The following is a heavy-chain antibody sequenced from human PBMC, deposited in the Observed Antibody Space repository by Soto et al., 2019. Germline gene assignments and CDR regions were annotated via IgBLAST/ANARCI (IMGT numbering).Heavy chain of an antibody. D-gene: IGHD3-22*01. CDR2: IYHSGST. J-gene: IGHJ4*02. Sequence: QLKLQESGSGLVKPSQTLSLTCAVSGGSISSGGYSWSWIRQPPGKGLEWIGYIYHSGSTYYNPSLKSRVTVSVDRSKNQFSLKLSSVTAADTAVYYCARSYDSSGYYYDYWGQGTLVTVSS. V-gene: IGHV4-30-2*01. CDR3: ARSYDSSGYYYDY. CDR1: GGSISSGGYS.